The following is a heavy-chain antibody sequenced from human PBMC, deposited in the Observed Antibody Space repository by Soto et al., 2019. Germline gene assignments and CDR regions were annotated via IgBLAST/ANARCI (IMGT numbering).Heavy chain of an antibody. CDR2: ISYDGSNK. V-gene: IGHV3-30-3*01. D-gene: IGHD6-19*01. Sequence: QVQLVESGGGVVQPGRSLRLSCAASGFTFSSYAMHWVRQAPGKGLEWVAVISYDGSNKYYADSVKGRFTISRDNSKNTLYLKMNSLRAEDTAVYYCARAYSSGWYASEAFDIWGQGTMVTVSS. J-gene: IGHJ3*02. CDR3: ARAYSSGWYASEAFDI. CDR1: GFTFSSYA.